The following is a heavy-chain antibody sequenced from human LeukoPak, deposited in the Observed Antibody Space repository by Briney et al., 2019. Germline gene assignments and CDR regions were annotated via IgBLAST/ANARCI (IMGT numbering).Heavy chain of an antibody. D-gene: IGHD6-13*01. Sequence: GGSLRLSCAASGFTFDDYGMSWVRQAPGKGLEWVSSISSSRSYIYYADSVKGRFTISRDNAKNTLYLQMNSLRAEDTAVYYCARGLGGYTSSQAYWGQGTLVTVSS. V-gene: IGHV3-21*01. J-gene: IGHJ4*02. CDR1: GFTFDDYG. CDR3: ARGLGGYTSSQAY. CDR2: ISSSRSYI.